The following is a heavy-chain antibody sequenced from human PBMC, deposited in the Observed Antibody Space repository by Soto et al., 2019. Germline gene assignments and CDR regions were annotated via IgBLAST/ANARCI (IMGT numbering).Heavy chain of an antibody. Sequence: QVQLVQSGAEVKKPGSSVKVSCKASGGTFSSYTISWVRQAPGQGLEWMGRIIPILGIANYAQKFQGRVTITADKSTSTADMELSSLTSEDTAVYYCATVPWGDYYYYYGMDVWGQGTTVTVSS. CDR3: ATVPWGDYYYYYGMDV. V-gene: IGHV1-69*02. CDR1: GGTFSSYT. J-gene: IGHJ6*02. CDR2: IIPILGIA. D-gene: IGHD3-16*01.